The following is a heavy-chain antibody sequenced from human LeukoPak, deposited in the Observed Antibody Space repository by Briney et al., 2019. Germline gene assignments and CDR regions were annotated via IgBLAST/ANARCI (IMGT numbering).Heavy chain of an antibody. J-gene: IGHJ4*02. CDR3: ALRIAVAGTQDDY. D-gene: IGHD6-19*01. V-gene: IGHV4-61*02. Sequence: PSETLSLTCTVSGGSISSGSYYWSWIRQPAGKGLEWIGRIYTSGSTNYNPSLKSRVTISVGTSKNQFSLKLSSVTAADTAVYYCALRIAVAGTQDDYWGQGTLVTVSS. CDR2: IYTSGST. CDR1: GGSISSGSYY.